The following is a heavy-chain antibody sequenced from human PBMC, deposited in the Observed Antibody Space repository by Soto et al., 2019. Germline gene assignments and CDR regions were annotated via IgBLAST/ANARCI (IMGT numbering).Heavy chain of an antibody. CDR3: ARGPRGYVYYHGMDV. D-gene: IGHD3-16*01. CDR1: GGSISSYY. CDR2: IDTSGTT. Sequence: LETLSLTCTVSGGSISSYYCSWIRQAAGKGLEWIGRIDTSGTTNYNPSLRSRVTMSVDASKNQFSLNLSSVTAADTAVYFCARGPRGYVYYHGMDVWGQGTTVTVS. J-gene: IGHJ6*02. V-gene: IGHV4-4*07.